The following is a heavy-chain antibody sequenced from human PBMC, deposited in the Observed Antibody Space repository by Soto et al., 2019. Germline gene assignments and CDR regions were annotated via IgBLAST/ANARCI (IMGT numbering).Heavy chain of an antibody. CDR3: ARVRHDDSSRAHDAFDI. CDR2: IKQDGSEK. Sequence: GGSLRLSCAASGFTFSSYWMSWVRQAPGKGLEWVANIKQDGSEKEYVGSVRGRFTISRDNSKNTLYLQMNSLRAEDTAVYYCARVRHDDSSRAHDAFDIWGQGKMVTVS. CDR1: GFTFSSYW. D-gene: IGHD3-22*01. V-gene: IGHV3-7*01. J-gene: IGHJ3*02.